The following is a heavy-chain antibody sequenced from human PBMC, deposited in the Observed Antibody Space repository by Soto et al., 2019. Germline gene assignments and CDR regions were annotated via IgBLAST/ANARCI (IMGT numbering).Heavy chain of an antibody. Sequence: QIQLVQSAAEVKKPGASVKVSCKTSGYTFVSYGISWVRQAPGQGLEWMGWISPYNGNTNFAQRFRGRVTLTTDTSTDIVYMHLGSLKSDETAVYYCARDQNFFDSSGYYDHWGQGTLITVSS. CDR1: GYTFVSYG. D-gene: IGHD3-22*01. J-gene: IGHJ5*02. CDR3: ARDQNFFDSSGYYDH. CDR2: ISPYNGNT. V-gene: IGHV1-18*04.